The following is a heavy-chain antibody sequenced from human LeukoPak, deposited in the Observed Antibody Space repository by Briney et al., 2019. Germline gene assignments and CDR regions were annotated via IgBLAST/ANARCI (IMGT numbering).Heavy chain of an antibody. CDR1: GYTLTELS. J-gene: IGHJ6*02. Sequence: ASVKVCCKVSGYTLTELSMHWVRQAPGKGLEWMGGFDPEDGETIYAQKFQGRVTMTEDTSTDTAYMELSSLRSEDTAVYYCATSSSSSYYYYGMDVWGQGTTVTVSS. V-gene: IGHV1-24*01. CDR3: ATSSSSSYYYYGMDV. CDR2: FDPEDGET. D-gene: IGHD6-6*01.